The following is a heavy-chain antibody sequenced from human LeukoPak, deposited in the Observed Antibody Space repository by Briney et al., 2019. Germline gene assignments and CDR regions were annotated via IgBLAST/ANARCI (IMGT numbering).Heavy chain of an antibody. D-gene: IGHD1/OR15-1a*01. CDR2: IYGDDET. J-gene: IGHJ6*02. V-gene: IGHV3-23*03. CDR3: AREAVMPVAPVKIGTSDRPLYEYYGLDV. CDR1: GFTFSSYA. Sequence: GGSLRLSCAASGFTFSSYAMSWVRQAPGKGLEWVSVIYGDDETNYADSVKGRFTIPRDNSKNTLYLQMNSLRADDTAVYYCAREAVMPVAPVKIGTSDRPLYEYYGLDVWGQGTTVTVS.